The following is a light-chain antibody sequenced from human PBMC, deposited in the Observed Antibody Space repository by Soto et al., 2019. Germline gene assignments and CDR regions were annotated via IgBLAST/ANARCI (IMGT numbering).Light chain of an antibody. V-gene: IGKV3-15*01. Sequence: EIVMTQSPATLSVSPGQRVTLSCRASQSDGTSIAWYQQKPGQAPRLLIYGASTRATGVPARFSGRGSGTAFTLTISSLQSEDFANYYCQQRSNWPTFGQGTRLEIK. CDR2: GAS. CDR1: QSDGTS. CDR3: QQRSNWPT. J-gene: IGKJ5*01.